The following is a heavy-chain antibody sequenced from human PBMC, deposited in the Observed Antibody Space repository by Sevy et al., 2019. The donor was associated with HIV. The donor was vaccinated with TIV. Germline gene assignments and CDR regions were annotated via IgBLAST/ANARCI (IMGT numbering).Heavy chain of an antibody. CDR3: ARVYVSYDFWSGNDY. Sequence: ASVKVSCKASGYTFTSYGINWVRQAPGQGLEWMGWISAYNGNTNYAQKLQGRVTMTTDTSTSTAYMELRSLRSDDTAVYYCARVYVSYDFWSGNDYWGQGTLVTVSS. CDR1: GYTFTSYG. V-gene: IGHV1-18*01. J-gene: IGHJ4*02. D-gene: IGHD3-3*01. CDR2: ISAYNGNT.